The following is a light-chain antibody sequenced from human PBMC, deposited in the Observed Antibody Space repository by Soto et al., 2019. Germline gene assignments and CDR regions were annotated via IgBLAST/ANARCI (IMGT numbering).Light chain of an antibody. V-gene: IGKV3-20*01. J-gene: IGKJ1*01. CDR1: QSVSSNY. CDR3: QQYGSSPWT. Sequence: EIVLTQSPGTLSLSPGARATLSCRANQSVSSNYLAWYQHKPGQAPRLLIYGASSRATGIPDRFSGSGSGTDFALTISGLEPEDFAVYCCQQYGSSPWTFGQGTKVEIK. CDR2: GAS.